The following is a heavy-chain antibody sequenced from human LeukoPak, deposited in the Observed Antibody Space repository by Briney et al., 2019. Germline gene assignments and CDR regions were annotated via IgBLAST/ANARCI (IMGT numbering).Heavy chain of an antibody. J-gene: IGHJ6*04. Sequence: ASVKVSCKASGYTFTGYYMHWVRQAPGQGLEWMGWINPNSGGTNYAQKFQGWVTTTRDTSISTAYMELSRLRSDDTAVYYCARGGQQSSWYIRFSYGMDVWGKGTTVTVSS. CDR2: INPNSGGT. CDR1: GYTFTGYY. D-gene: IGHD6-13*01. V-gene: IGHV1-2*04. CDR3: ARGGQQSSWYIRFSYGMDV.